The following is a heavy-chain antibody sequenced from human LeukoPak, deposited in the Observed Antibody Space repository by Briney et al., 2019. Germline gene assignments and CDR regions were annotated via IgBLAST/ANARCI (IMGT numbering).Heavy chain of an antibody. CDR3: ARGGELAYFYGMDV. Sequence: PGGSLRLSCAASGFTFRSYSMNWVRQAPGKGLEWISSISSSSNYIYDADSVKGRFTISRDNAKNSLYLQMNSLRAEDTAVYYCARGGELAYFYGMDVWGQGTTVTVSS. V-gene: IGHV3-21*01. D-gene: IGHD1-26*01. CDR1: GFTFRSYS. CDR2: ISSSSNYI. J-gene: IGHJ6*02.